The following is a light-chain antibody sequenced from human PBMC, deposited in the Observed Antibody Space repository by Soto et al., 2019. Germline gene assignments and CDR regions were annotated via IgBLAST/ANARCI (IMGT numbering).Light chain of an antibody. Sequence: DVVMVQPPYSLAVSLGERATIIYXSSQRVLCISNNKNYLGWYQQKPGKTPKXXXDWXSTRESGGPDRFRGSGSGTDFTLTITSLHAEDLAVYYCQQYYSTKWTFGQGTKVDIK. V-gene: IGKV4-1*01. CDR1: QRVLCISNNKNY. CDR2: WXS. J-gene: IGKJ1*01. CDR3: QQYYSTKWT.